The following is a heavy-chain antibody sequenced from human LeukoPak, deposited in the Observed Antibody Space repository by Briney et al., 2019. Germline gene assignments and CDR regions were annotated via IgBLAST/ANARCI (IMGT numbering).Heavy chain of an antibody. CDR2: INPDSGGT. D-gene: IGHD5-18*01. Sequence: GASVKVSCKASGYTFTGYYMHWVRQAPGQGLEWMGWINPDSGGTNYARKFQGRVTMTRDTSISTAYMELSRLRSDDTAVYYCARAGIQLWLEDYWGQGTLVTVSS. J-gene: IGHJ4*02. CDR3: ARAGIQLWLEDY. V-gene: IGHV1-2*02. CDR1: GYTFTGYY.